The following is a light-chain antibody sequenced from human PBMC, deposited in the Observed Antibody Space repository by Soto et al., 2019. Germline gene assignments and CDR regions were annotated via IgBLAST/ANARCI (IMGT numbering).Light chain of an antibody. Sequence: QSVLTQPASVSGSPGESITVSCSGSISDIGSHNYVSWYRQYPGEAPRLLIYEVHYRPSGVSNRFSGSKSGNTASLTISELQAEDEADYYCCSYAGSSTFVFGTGTKVTVL. J-gene: IGLJ1*01. CDR3: CSYAGSSTFV. V-gene: IGLV2-23*02. CDR2: EVH. CDR1: ISDIGSHNY.